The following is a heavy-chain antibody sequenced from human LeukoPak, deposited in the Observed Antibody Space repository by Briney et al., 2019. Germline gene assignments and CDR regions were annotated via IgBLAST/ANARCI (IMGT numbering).Heavy chain of an antibody. CDR3: AREYGSSWSTNFDY. CDR2: ISSSSSYI. Sequence: PGGSLRLSCAASGFTFSSYSMNWVRQAPGKGLEWVSSISSSSSYIYYADSVKGRFTISRDNAKNSLYLQMNSLRAEDTAVYYCAREYGSSWSTNFDYWGQGTLVTVSS. CDR1: GFTFSSYS. V-gene: IGHV3-21*01. D-gene: IGHD6-13*01. J-gene: IGHJ4*02.